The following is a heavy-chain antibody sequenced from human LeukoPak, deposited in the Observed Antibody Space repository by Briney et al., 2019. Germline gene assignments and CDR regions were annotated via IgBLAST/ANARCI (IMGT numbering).Heavy chain of an antibody. CDR1: GGSFSGYY. V-gene: IGHV4-34*01. Sequence: SETLSLTCAVYGGSFSGYYWSWIRQSPGKGLEWIGEINHSGSTNYNPSLKSRVTISVDTSKNQFSLKLSSVTAADTAVYYCARGIPRGHYYDSSGYRFDYWGQGTLVTVSS. D-gene: IGHD3-22*01. CDR2: INHSGST. CDR3: ARGIPRGHYYDSSGYRFDY. J-gene: IGHJ4*02.